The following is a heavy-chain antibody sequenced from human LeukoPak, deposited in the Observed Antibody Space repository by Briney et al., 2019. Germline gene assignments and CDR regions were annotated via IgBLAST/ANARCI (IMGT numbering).Heavy chain of an antibody. D-gene: IGHD3-10*01. CDR1: GGSFSGYY. V-gene: IGHV4-34*01. CDR3: ARQGGFAARFDP. Sequence: PSETLSVTCAVYGGSFSGYYWSWIRQPPGKGLEWIGEINHSGSTNYNPSLKSRVTISVDTSKNQFSLKLSSVTAADTAVYYCARQGGFAARFDPWGQGTLVTVSS. J-gene: IGHJ5*02. CDR2: INHSGST.